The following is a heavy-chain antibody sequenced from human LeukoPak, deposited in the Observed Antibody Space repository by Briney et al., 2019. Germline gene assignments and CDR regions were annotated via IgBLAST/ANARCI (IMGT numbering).Heavy chain of an antibody. J-gene: IGHJ4*02. D-gene: IGHD3-10*01. Sequence: PGGSLRLSXAASGFTFSSYDMSWVRQAPGKGMEWISAISGSGGSTYYADSVKGRFTISRDNSKNTLYLQMNSLRAEDTAVYYCAKSSYKFGELLLFDYWGQGTLVTVSS. CDR2: ISGSGGST. CDR3: AKSSYKFGELLLFDY. V-gene: IGHV3-23*01. CDR1: GFTFSSYD.